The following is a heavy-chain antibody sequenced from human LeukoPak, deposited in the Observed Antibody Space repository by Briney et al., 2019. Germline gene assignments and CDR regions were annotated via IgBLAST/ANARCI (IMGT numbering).Heavy chain of an antibody. Sequence: GGSLRLSCTGSGYSFTSYWISWVRQMPGKGLEWMRRIDPSDSYTNYSPSFQGHVTLSADQSISTAYLQWSSLKASDTAMYYCARGKQQLVYWGQGTLVTVSS. D-gene: IGHD6-13*01. J-gene: IGHJ4*02. V-gene: IGHV5-10-1*01. CDR2: IDPSDSYT. CDR3: ARGKQQLVY. CDR1: GYSFTSYW.